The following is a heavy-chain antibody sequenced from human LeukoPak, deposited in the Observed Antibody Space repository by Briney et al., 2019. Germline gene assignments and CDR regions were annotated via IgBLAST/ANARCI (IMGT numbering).Heavy chain of an antibody. CDR1: GFTVSSNY. Sequence: GGSLRLSCAASGFTVSSNYMSWVRQAPGKGLEWVAFIRYDGRDTYYAASVKGRFTISRDNSQNTLDLQMNSLRLEDTAMYYCAKDRYSTSSTFTVNPFDYWGQGILVTVSS. CDR2: IRYDGRDT. V-gene: IGHV3-30*02. D-gene: IGHD2-2*01. CDR3: AKDRYSTSSTFTVNPFDY. J-gene: IGHJ4*02.